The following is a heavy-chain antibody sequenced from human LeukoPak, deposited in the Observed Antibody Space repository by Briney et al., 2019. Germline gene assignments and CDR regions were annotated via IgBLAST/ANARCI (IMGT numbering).Heavy chain of an antibody. CDR3: AKNRGGTYKYYMDV. J-gene: IGHJ6*03. Sequence: GGSLRLSCAASGFTFNNYAMSWVRQAPGMGLEWLSYVSGSGGATYYAASVKGRFTISRDNSKNTVYLQMGSLRAGDTAVYYCAKNRGGTYKYYMDVWGNGTTATVSS. CDR2: VSGSGGAT. V-gene: IGHV3-23*01. D-gene: IGHD1-1*01. CDR1: GFTFNNYA.